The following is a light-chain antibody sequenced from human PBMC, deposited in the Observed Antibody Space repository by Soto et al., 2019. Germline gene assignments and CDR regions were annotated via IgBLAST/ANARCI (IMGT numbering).Light chain of an antibody. Sequence: QSALTQPASVSGSPGQSITISCTGTSSDVGYYNYVSWYQQHPGKAPQLMIYDVSNRPSGVSNRFSASKSGNTASLTISGLQAEDEADYYCSSYTTSSTLYVIGTGTKLTVL. CDR3: SSYTTSSTLYV. V-gene: IGLV2-14*01. CDR2: DVS. J-gene: IGLJ1*01. CDR1: SSDVGYYNY.